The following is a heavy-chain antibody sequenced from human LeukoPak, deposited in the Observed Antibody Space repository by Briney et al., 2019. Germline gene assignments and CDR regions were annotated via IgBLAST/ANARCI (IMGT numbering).Heavy chain of an antibody. CDR1: GFTFSSYG. V-gene: IGHV3-33*01. Sequence: GRSLRLSCAASGFTFSSYGMHWVRQAPGKGLEWVAVIWYDGSNKYYADSVKGRFTISRDNSENTLYLQMNSLRAEDTAVYYCAREGRAYYYGSGSPFDYWGQGTLVTVSS. CDR3: AREGRAYYYGSGSPFDY. D-gene: IGHD3-10*01. CDR2: IWYDGSNK. J-gene: IGHJ4*02.